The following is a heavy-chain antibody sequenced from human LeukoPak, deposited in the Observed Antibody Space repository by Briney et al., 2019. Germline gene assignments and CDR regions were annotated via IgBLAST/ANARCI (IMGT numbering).Heavy chain of an antibody. D-gene: IGHD3-22*01. V-gene: IGHV1-69*13. CDR1: GGTFSSYA. J-gene: IGHJ4*02. CDR3: ARTTRPYYYDGSGQGPRFGY. Sequence: PAASVKVSCKASGGTFSSYAISWVRQAPGQGLEWMGGIIPIFGTANYAQKFQGRVTITADESTSTAYMELSSLRSEDTAVYYCARTTRPYYYDGSGQGPRFGYWGQGTLVTVSS. CDR2: IIPIFGTA.